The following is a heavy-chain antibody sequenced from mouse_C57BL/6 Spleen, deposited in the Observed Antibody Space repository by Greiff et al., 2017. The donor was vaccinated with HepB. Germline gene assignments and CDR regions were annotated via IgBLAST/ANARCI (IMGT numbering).Heavy chain of an antibody. CDR3: TGGHYWYFDV. Sequence: QVQLQQSGAELVRPGASVTLSCKASGYTFTDYEMHWVKQTPVHGLEWIGAIDPETGGTAYNQKFKGKAILTADKSSSTAYMELRSLTSEDSAVYYCTGGHYWYFDVWGTGTTVTVSS. CDR1: GYTFTDYE. V-gene: IGHV1-15*01. J-gene: IGHJ1*03. CDR2: IDPETGGT.